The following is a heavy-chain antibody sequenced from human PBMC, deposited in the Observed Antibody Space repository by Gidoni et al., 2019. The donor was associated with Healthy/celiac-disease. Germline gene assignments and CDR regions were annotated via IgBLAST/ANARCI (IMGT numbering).Heavy chain of an antibody. CDR3: ARVDTVPKWLPGIYGAFDI. Sequence: QVQLVQSGAEVKKPGSSVKVSCKASGGTFSSYAISWVRQAPGQGLEWMGGIIPIFGTANYAQKFQGRVTITADKSTSTAYMELSSLRSEDTAVYYCARVDTVPKWLPGIYGAFDIWGQGTMVTVSS. J-gene: IGHJ3*02. CDR2: IIPIFGTA. V-gene: IGHV1-69*06. D-gene: IGHD3-22*01. CDR1: GGTFSSYA.